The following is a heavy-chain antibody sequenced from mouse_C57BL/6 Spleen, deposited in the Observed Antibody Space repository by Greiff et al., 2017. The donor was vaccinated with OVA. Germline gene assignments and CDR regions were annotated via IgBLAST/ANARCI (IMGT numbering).Heavy chain of an antibody. V-gene: IGHV2-2*01. CDR1: GFSLTSYG. CDR3: ATYDYDDAMDY. CDR2: IWSGGST. Sequence: QVQLKESGPGLVQPSQSLSITCTVSGFSLTSYGVHWVRQSPGKGMEWLGVIWSGGSTDYNAAFISRLSISKDNSKSQVFFKMNSLQADDTAIDYCATYDYDDAMDYWGQGTSVTVSS. J-gene: IGHJ4*01. D-gene: IGHD2-4*01.